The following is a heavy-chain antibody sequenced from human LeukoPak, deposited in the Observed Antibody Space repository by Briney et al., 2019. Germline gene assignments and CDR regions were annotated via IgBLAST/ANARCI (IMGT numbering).Heavy chain of an antibody. Sequence: SETLSLTCTLSGGSISTYYWSWLRQPPGKGLEWIGYIYYSGSTNYNPSLKSRVTISVDTSKNQFSLKVSSVTAADTAVYYCARRGGSGRSFDYWGQGTLVTVSS. CDR3: ARRGGSGRSFDY. CDR2: IYYSGST. J-gene: IGHJ4*02. D-gene: IGHD3-10*01. V-gene: IGHV4-59*01. CDR1: GGSISTYY.